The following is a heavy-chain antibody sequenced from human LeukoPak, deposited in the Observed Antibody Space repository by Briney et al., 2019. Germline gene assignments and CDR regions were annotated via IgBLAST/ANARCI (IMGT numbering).Heavy chain of an antibody. CDR2: IIPIFGTA. D-gene: IGHD1-26*01. CDR1: GGTFSSYA. V-gene: IGHV1-69*05. J-gene: IGHJ4*02. Sequence: SVKVSCKASGGTFSSYAISWVRQAPGQGLEWMGRIIPIFGTANFAQKFQGRVTITTDESTSTAYMELSSLRSEDTAVYYCAIESGSYFGLRYFDYWGQGTLVTVSS. CDR3: AIESGSYFGLRYFDY.